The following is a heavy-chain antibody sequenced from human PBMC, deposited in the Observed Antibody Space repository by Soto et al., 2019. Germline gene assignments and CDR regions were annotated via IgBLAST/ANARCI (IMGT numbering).Heavy chain of an antibody. CDR2: ISSTTNYI. V-gene: IGHV3-21*06. Sequence: EVQLVESGGGLVKPGGSLRLSCAASGFPFTRYSMNWVRQAPGTGLEWVSSISSTTNYIYYGDSMKGRFTISRDNAKNSLYLEMNSLRAEDTAVYYCARESEDLTSNFDYWGKGALVTVSS. J-gene: IGHJ4*02. CDR1: GFPFTRYS. CDR3: ARESEDLTSNFDY.